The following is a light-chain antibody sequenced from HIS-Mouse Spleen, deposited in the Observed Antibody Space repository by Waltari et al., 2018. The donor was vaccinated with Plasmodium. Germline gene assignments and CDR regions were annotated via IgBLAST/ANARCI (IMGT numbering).Light chain of an antibody. CDR2: MAS. CDR3: QQYNSYGT. V-gene: IGKV1-5*03. J-gene: IGKJ1*01. Sequence: DIQMTQSPSTLSASVGDRVTITCRASQSISSWLAWYQQEPGKAPKPLIYMASRLESGVPSRFSGSGSGTEFTLTISSLQPDDFATYYCQQYNSYGTFGQGTKVEIK. CDR1: QSISSW.